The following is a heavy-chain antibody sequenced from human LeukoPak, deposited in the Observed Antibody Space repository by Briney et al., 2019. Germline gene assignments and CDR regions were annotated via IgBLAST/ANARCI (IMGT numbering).Heavy chain of an antibody. J-gene: IGHJ5*02. Sequence: QPGGSLRLSCAASGFTFSSYAMSWVRQAPGKGLEWVSAISGSGGSTYYADSVKGRFTISRDNSKNTLYLQMNSLRAEDTAVYYCAKGGAYYDFWSGYYDENWFDPWGQGTLVTVSS. CDR3: AKGGAYYDFWSGYYDENWFDP. CDR2: ISGSGGST. CDR1: GFTFSSYA. D-gene: IGHD3-3*01. V-gene: IGHV3-23*01.